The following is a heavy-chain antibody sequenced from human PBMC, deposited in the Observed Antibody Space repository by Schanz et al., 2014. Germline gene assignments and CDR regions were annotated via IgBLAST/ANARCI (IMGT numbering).Heavy chain of an antibody. CDR3: PADLWFGAVWGVW. Sequence: EVQLVESGGGLVKPGGSLRLSCATSGFTLNNAWMNWVRQAPGKGLQWVARIKSKTDGGTRDYAAPVKGRFTISTDDSKNPVYLQMNSLQTEDPAVYYCPADLWFGAVWGVWWGQGTLVTVSS. CDR1: GFTLNNAW. CDR2: IKSKTDGGTR. J-gene: IGHJ4*02. V-gene: IGHV3-15*01. D-gene: IGHD3-10*01.